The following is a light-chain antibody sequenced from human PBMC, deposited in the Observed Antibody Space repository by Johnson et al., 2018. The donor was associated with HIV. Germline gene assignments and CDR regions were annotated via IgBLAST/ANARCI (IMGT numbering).Light chain of an antibody. CDR3: GTWDSSLTVYV. CDR2: DNN. J-gene: IGLJ1*01. CDR1: SSNIGNNY. V-gene: IGLV1-51*01. Sequence: QSALTQPPSVSAAPGQKVTISCSGSSSNIGNNYVSWYQQLPGTAPKLLIYDNNERPSGIPDRFSGSKSGTSATLGITGLQTGDEADYYCGTWDSSLTVYVIETGTKVTVL.